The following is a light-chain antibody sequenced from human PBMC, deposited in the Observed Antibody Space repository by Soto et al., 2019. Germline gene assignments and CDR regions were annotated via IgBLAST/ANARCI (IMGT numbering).Light chain of an antibody. J-gene: IGKJ4*01. V-gene: IGKV3D-20*02. Sequence: EIVLTQSPGTLSLSPGERATLSCRASQSVSSSYLAWYQQKSGQAPRLLIYGASSRATGIPDRFSGSGSGTEFTLTISRLEPEDFAVYYCQQRSNWPPALTFGGGTKVDI. CDR2: GAS. CDR1: QSVSSSY. CDR3: QQRSNWPPALT.